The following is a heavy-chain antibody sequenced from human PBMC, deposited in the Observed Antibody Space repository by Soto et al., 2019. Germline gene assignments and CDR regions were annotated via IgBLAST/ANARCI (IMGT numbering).Heavy chain of an antibody. J-gene: IGHJ6*02. Sequence: PTGGSLRLSCAASGFTFSSYGMHWVRQAPGKGLEWVAVIWYDGSNKYYADSVKGRFTISRDNSKNTLYLQMNSLRAEDTAVYYCARELIVVVPAAPSFYYYGMDVWGQGTTVTVSS. CDR1: GFTFSSYG. CDR3: ARELIVVVPAAPSFYYYGMDV. V-gene: IGHV3-33*01. CDR2: IWYDGSNK. D-gene: IGHD2-2*01.